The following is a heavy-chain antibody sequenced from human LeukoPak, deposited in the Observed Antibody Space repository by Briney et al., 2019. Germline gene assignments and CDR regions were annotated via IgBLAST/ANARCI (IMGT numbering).Heavy chain of an antibody. CDR3: ARHYYYDSSGLDDAFDI. Sequence: SETLFLTCTVSGSSISSSSYYWGWIRQPPGKGLEWIGSIYYSGSTYYNPSLKSRVTISVDTSKNQFSLKLSSVTAADTAVYYCARHYYYDSSGLDDAFDIWGQGTMVTVSS. V-gene: IGHV4-39*01. CDR2: IYYSGST. CDR1: GSSISSSSYY. D-gene: IGHD3-22*01. J-gene: IGHJ3*02.